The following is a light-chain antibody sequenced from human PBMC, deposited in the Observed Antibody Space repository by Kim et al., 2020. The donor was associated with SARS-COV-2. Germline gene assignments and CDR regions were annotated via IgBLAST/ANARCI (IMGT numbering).Light chain of an antibody. CDR2: DVS. V-gene: IGLV2-14*04. CDR3: SSYTSSSTPVV. Sequence: QSITISCTGTSSDVGGYNYVSWYQQHPGKAPKLMIYDVSKRPSGVSNRFSGYKSGNTASLTISGLQAEDEADYYCSSYTSSSTPVVFGGGTQLTVL. CDR1: SSDVGGYNY. J-gene: IGLJ2*01.